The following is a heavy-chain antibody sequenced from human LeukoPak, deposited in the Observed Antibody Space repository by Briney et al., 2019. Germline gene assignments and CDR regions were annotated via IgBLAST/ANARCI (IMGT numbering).Heavy chain of an antibody. CDR1: GFTLSSHW. D-gene: IGHD4-17*01. CDR2: ISSSSSYI. Sequence: GGSLRLSCAASGFTLSSHWMGWVRQAPGKGLEWVSSISSSSSYIYYADSVKGRFTISRDNAKNSLYLQMNSLRAEDTAVYYCARDEGRLRRYFQHWGQGTLVTVSS. V-gene: IGHV3-21*01. CDR3: ARDEGRLRRYFQH. J-gene: IGHJ1*01.